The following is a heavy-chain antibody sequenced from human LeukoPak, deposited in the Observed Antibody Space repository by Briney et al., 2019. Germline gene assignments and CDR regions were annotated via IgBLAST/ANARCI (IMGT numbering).Heavy chain of an antibody. Sequence: SETLSLTCTVSGGSISSSSYYWGWIRQPPGKGLEWIGNIYYSGSTYCNPSLKSRVTISVDTSKNQFSLKLSSVTAADTAVYYCARQGVGATTGFDYWGQGTLVTVSS. D-gene: IGHD1-26*01. CDR1: GGSISSSSYY. CDR3: ARQGVGATTGFDY. J-gene: IGHJ4*02. V-gene: IGHV4-39*01. CDR2: IYYSGST.